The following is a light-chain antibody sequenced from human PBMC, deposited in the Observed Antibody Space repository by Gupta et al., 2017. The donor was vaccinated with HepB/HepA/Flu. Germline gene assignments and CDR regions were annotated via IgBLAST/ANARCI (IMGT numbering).Light chain of an antibody. V-gene: IGLV2-14*03. J-gene: IGLJ2*01. CDR1: SSDVGGYNY. CDR2: DVS. CDR3: SSYTSSNTLV. Sequence: QSALTQPASVSGSPGQSITISCTGTSSDVGGYNYVSWYQQHPGKAHKLMIYDVSNRPAGVSNRFSGSKSGNTASLTISGLQAEDEADYYCSSYTSSNTLVFGGGTKLTVL.